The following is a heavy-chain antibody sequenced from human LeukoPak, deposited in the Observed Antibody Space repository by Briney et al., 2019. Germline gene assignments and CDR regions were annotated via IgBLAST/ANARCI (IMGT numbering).Heavy chain of an antibody. CDR3: ARSPDCSSTSCYTDYYYYMDV. J-gene: IGHJ6*03. D-gene: IGHD2-2*02. V-gene: IGHV1-69*05. Sequence: SVKVSCKASGGTFSSYAISWVRQAPGQGLEWMGGIIPIFGTANYAQKFQGRVTITTDESTSTAYMELSSLRFEDTAVYYCARSPDCSSTSCYTDYYYYMDVWGKGTTVTVSS. CDR1: GGTFSSYA. CDR2: IIPIFGTA.